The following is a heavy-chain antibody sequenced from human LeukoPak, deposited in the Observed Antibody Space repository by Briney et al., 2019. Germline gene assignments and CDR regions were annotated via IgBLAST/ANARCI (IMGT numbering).Heavy chain of an antibody. CDR3: AKAGGNYYDSSGPFDY. V-gene: IGHV3-30*18. Sequence: GGSLRLSCAASGLTFSSYGMHWVRQAPGKGLEWVAVITYDGSNKYYADSVKGRFTISRDNSKNTLYLQMNSLRAEDTAVYYCAKAGGNYYDSSGPFDYWGQGTLVTVSS. J-gene: IGHJ4*02. CDR2: ITYDGSNK. D-gene: IGHD3-22*01. CDR1: GLTFSSYG.